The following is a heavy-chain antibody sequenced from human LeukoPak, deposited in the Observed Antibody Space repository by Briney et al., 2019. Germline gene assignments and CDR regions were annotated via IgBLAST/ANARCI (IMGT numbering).Heavy chain of an antibody. Sequence: GGSLRLSCAASGFTFSSYSMNWVRQAPGKGLEWVSSISSSSSYIYYADSVKGRFTISRDNAKNSLYLQMNSLRAEDTAVCYCARGGYCSGGSCYFDTDYWGQGTLVTVSS. J-gene: IGHJ4*02. V-gene: IGHV3-21*01. CDR1: GFTFSSYS. CDR2: ISSSSSYI. D-gene: IGHD2-15*01. CDR3: ARGGYCSGGSCYFDTDY.